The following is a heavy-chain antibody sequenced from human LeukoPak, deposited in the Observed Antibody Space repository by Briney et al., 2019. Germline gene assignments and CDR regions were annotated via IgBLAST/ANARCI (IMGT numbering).Heavy chain of an antibody. CDR2: MNHSGST. V-gene: IGHV4-34*01. D-gene: IGHD4-17*01. CDR1: GGSFSGYY. Sequence: SETLSLTCAVYGGSFSGYYWSWIRQPPGKGLEWIGEMNHSGSTNYNPSLKSRVTISVDTSKNQFSLKLSSVTAADTAVYYCARLLYGDYATLRYYYYYMDVWGKGTTVTISS. J-gene: IGHJ6*03. CDR3: ARLLYGDYATLRYYYYYMDV.